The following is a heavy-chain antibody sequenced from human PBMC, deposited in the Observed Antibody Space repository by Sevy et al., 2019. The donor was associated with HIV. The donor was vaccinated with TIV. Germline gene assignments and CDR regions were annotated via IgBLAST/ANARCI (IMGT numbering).Heavy chain of an antibody. V-gene: IGHV3-11*06. CDR1: GFTFSDYY. J-gene: IGHJ4*02. D-gene: IGHD5-12*01. Sequence: GGSLRLSCAASGFTFSDYYMTWIRQAPGKGLEWISYISSRRSYTNYADSVKGRFTISRDNAKNSLYLQMNSLRAEDAAVYYCARCRLVAADYYFVYWGRGTLVTVSS. CDR3: ARCRLVAADYYFVY. CDR2: ISSRRSYT.